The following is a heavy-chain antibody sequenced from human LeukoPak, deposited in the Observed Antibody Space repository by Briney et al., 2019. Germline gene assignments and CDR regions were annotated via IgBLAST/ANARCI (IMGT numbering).Heavy chain of an antibody. J-gene: IGHJ3*02. Sequence: GGSLRLSCAASGFTFSSYGMHWVRQAPGKGLEWVAVIWYDGSNKYYADSVKGRFTISRDNSKNTLYLQMNSLRAEDTAVYYCARGATWIQLWLRAFDIWGQGTMVIVSS. D-gene: IGHD5-18*01. CDR1: GFTFSSYG. CDR3: ARGATWIQLWLRAFDI. CDR2: IWYDGSNK. V-gene: IGHV3-33*01.